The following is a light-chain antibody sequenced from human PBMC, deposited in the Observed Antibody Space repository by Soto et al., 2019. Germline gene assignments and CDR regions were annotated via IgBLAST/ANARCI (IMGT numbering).Light chain of an antibody. CDR2: KDS. CDR1: LLTKKF. J-gene: IGLJ3*02. CDR3: YSAADSHEGV. Sequence: SYELTQPSSVSVSPGQTAKITCSGDLLTKKFARWFQKKPGQAPVMLIYKDSERPSGVPARFSGSGSGTTVTLTINGAQADDEATYYCYSAADSHEGVFGGGTQLTVL. V-gene: IGLV3-27*01.